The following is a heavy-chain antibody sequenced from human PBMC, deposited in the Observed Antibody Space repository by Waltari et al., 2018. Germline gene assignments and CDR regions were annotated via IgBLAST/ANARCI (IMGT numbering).Heavy chain of an antibody. CDR3: ARENNVGSSPADV. CDR1: GFTFSIYG. J-gene: IGHJ6*02. D-gene: IGHD1-20*01. CDR2: VWDDESQK. Sequence: QVQLVASGGGVVQPGRSLRLSCPASGFTFSIYGMHGVRQAPGKGLEWVAVVWDDESQKYYADSLKGRFTISRDNSKNTLYLQMNSLRAEDTAVYYCARENNVGSSPADVWGQGTTVTVSS. V-gene: IGHV3-33*01.